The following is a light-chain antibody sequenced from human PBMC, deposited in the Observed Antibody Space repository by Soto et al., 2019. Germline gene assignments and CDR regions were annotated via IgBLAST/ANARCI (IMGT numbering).Light chain of an antibody. CDR1: QSLTNSF. Sequence: EFVLTQSPGTLSLSPGERATLSCRASQSLTNSFIAWYQHSPGQAPRLLIYDTSSRASGIPDRFSGSGSGTDFTLTISRLETEDFAVFYCQQYGTSEIIFGQGTRLEIK. J-gene: IGKJ5*01. CDR2: DTS. CDR3: QQYGTSEII. V-gene: IGKV3-20*01.